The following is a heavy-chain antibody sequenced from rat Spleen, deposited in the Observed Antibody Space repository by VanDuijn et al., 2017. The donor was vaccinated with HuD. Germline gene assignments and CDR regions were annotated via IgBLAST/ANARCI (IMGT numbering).Heavy chain of an antibody. Sequence: QVQLKESGPGLVQPSQTLSLSCTVSGFSLTSHNVHWVRQPSGEGLEWMGVMWTGGSTDYNSALKSRLSISRDTSKSQVLLKMNSLQTEDTAMYFCARSNGYGPFDYWGQGVMVTVSS. D-gene: IGHD1-4*01. CDR3: ARSNGYGPFDY. V-gene: IGHV2-30*01. CDR2: MWTGGST. CDR1: GFSLTSHN. J-gene: IGHJ2*01.